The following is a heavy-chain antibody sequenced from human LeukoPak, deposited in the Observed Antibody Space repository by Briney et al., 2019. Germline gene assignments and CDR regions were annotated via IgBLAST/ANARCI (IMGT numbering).Heavy chain of an antibody. CDR3: ARLAKYQLLPGWFDP. V-gene: IGHV4-61*02. D-gene: IGHD2-2*01. J-gene: IGHJ5*02. Sequence: SQTLSLTCTVSGGSISSGSYYWSWIRQPAGKGLEWIGRIYTSGSTNYNPSLKSRVTISVDTSKNQFSLKLSSVTAADTAVYYCARLAKYQLLPGWFDPWGQGTLVTVSS. CDR1: GGSISSGSYY. CDR2: IYTSGST.